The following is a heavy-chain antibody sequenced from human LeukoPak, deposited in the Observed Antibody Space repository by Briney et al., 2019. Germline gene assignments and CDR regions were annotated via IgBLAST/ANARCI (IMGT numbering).Heavy chain of an antibody. CDR3: VRDFLGESAAGGY. Sequence: PGGSLRLSCVGPGLTFSSYTMNWFRQAPGKGLEWVSSISPSGSSTWHADSVRGRSTISRDNARNSVHLQMDSLRAEDTAVYFCVRDFLGESAAGGYWGQGTLVTVSS. CDR2: ISPSGSST. D-gene: IGHD6-25*01. J-gene: IGHJ4*02. V-gene: IGHV3-21*01. CDR1: GLTFSSYT.